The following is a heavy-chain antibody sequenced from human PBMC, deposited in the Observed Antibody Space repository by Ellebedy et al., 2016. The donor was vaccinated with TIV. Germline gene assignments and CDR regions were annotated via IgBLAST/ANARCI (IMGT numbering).Heavy chain of an antibody. J-gene: IGHJ5*02. V-gene: IGHV3-7*01. CDR2: IRQEGDEI. D-gene: IGHD4-17*01. Sequence: GGSLRLSCAASGFNFRSYWMTWVRQAPGKGLEWVAKIRQEGDEIYYVESVKGRFTISRDNAKNSLFLQMNSLRVKDTAVYYCARRANYGDYAVQVNPWFDPWGQGTLVTVSS. CDR3: ARRANYGDYAVQVNPWFDP. CDR1: GFNFRSYW.